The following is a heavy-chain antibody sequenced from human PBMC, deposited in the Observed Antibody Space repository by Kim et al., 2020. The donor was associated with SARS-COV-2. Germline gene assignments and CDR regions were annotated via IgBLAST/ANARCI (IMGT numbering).Heavy chain of an antibody. D-gene: IGHD3-9*01. Sequence: GGSLRLSCVVSGFTFSNYSMAWVRQAPGKGLEWVSSISSGSTYIYYADSLKGRFTISRDNAKKSLYLQMNSLRAEDTAVYFCARPLSYEILTGSGMDVWGQGTTVTVSS. CDR3: ARPLSYEILTGSGMDV. J-gene: IGHJ6*02. V-gene: IGHV3-21*01. CDR1: GFTFSNYS. CDR2: ISSGSTYI.